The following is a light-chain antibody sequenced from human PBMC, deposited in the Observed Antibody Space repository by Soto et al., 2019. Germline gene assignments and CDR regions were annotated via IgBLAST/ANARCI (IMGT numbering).Light chain of an antibody. J-gene: IGKJ1*01. Sequence: SCRASQSVSSDLAWYQHKPGQAPRLLIYGASTRDTGIPARFSGRGSGTEFTLTISSLQSEDFAVYYCQQYENWPRTFGQGTKVDIK. CDR3: QQYENWPRT. V-gene: IGKV3-15*01. CDR2: GAS. CDR1: QSVSSD.